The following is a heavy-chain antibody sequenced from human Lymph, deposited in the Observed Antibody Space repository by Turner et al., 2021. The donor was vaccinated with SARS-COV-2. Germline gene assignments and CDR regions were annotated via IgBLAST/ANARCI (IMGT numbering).Heavy chain of an antibody. CDR2: IYSGGST. Sequence: EVQLVESGGGLVQPGGSLRLTCAASGLTVSSNYMSWVRQAPGKGLELVSVIYSGGSTYDADSVKGRFTISRHNSKNTLFLQMNSLRAEDTAVYYCARDLDTAGGMDVWGQGTTVTVSS. CDR3: ARDLDTAGGMDV. J-gene: IGHJ6*02. V-gene: IGHV3-53*04. CDR1: GLTVSSNY. D-gene: IGHD5-18*01.